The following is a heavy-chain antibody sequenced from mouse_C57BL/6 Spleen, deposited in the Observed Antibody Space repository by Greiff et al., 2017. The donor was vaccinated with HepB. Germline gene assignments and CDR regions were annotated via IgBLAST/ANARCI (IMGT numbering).Heavy chain of an antibody. D-gene: IGHD2-5*01. CDR1: GYAFTNYL. CDR2: INPGSGGT. J-gene: IGHJ3*01. V-gene: IGHV1-54*01. Sequence: VKLMESGAELVRPGTSVKVSCKASGYAFTNYLIEWVKQRPGQGLEWIGVINPGSGGTNYNEKFKGKATLTADKSSSTAYMQLSSLTSEDSAVYFCARDYSNYAWFAYWGQGTLVTVSA. CDR3: ARDYSNYAWFAY.